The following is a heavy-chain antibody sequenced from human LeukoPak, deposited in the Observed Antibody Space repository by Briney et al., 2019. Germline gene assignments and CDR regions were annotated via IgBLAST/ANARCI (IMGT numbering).Heavy chain of an antibody. CDR2: INPSGGST. CDR3: ARAGGNSRYYYYYMDV. V-gene: IGHV1-46*01. Sequence: ASVKVSCKASGYTFTSYYMHWVRQAPGQGHELMGIINPSGGSTSYAQKFQGRVTMTRDMSTSTVYMELSSLRSEDTAVYYCARAGGNSRYYYYYMDVWGKGTTVTVSS. D-gene: IGHD4-23*01. J-gene: IGHJ6*03. CDR1: GYTFTSYY.